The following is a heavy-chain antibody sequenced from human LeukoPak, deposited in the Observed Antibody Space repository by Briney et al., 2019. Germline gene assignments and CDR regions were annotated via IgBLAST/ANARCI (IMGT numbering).Heavy chain of an antibody. CDR1: GGTFSSYA. CDR3: ARERSVFCAGSRRCSWFDP. V-gene: IGHV1-69*13. J-gene: IGHJ5*02. CDR2: IIPIFGTA. Sequence: SVKVSCKASGGTFSSYAISWVRQAPGQGLEWMGGIIPIFGTANYAQKFQGRVTITADESTSTAYMELSSLRSEDTAVYYCARERSVFCAGSRRCSWFDPWGQGTLVTVSS. D-gene: IGHD3-9*01.